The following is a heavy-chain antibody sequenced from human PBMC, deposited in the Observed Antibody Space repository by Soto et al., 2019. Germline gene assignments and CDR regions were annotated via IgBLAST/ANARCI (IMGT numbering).Heavy chain of an antibody. CDR2: IIPIFGTV. CDR3: ARSQGGSSSLDIYYYYYYGMDV. V-gene: IGHV1-69*01. D-gene: IGHD2-15*01. CDR1: GGTFSSYA. J-gene: IGHJ6*02. Sequence: QVQLVQSGAEVKKPGSSVKVSCKAPGGTFSSYAISWVRQAPGQGLEWMGGIIPIFGTVKYAQKFQGRVTITADESTSTGYMELSSLRSEDTAVYYCARSQGGSSSLDIYYYYYYGMDVWGQGTTVTVSS.